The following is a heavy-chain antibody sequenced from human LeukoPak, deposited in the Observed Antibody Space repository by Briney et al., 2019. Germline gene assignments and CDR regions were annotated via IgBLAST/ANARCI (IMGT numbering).Heavy chain of an antibody. CDR1: GGSISSGDYY. CDR3: ARDGVPWYFDL. D-gene: IGHD1-1*01. CDR2: IYYSGST. Sequence: SQTLSLTCTVSGGSISSGDYYWSWIRQPPGKGLEWIGYIYYSGSTYYNPSLKSRVAISVDTSKNQFSLKLSSVTAADTAVYYCARDGVPWYFDLWGRGTLVTVSS. J-gene: IGHJ2*01. V-gene: IGHV4-30-4*01.